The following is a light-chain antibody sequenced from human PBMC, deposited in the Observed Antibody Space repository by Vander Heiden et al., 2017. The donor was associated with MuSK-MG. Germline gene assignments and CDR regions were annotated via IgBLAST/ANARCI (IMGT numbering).Light chain of an antibody. CDR3: CSYRRGDTSL. J-gene: IGLJ2*01. V-gene: IGLV2-14*01. CDR1: NSHVGGYNY. Sequence: QSALTQSASVSGSPGQSITISCTGTNSHVGGYNYVSWYQQAPGIAPKVVISEVTNRPSGVSNRFSGSKSGNTASMTISGLQAEDEADYYCCSYRRGDTSLFGGGTKLPVL. CDR2: EVT.